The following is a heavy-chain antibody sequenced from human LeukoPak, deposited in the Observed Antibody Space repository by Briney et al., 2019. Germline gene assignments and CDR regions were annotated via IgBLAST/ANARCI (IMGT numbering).Heavy chain of an antibody. Sequence: GGSLRLSCAASGFTVSSNYMSWVRQAPGKGVEWVSVIYSGGTTYYADSVKGRFTISRDNAKNTLYLQMNSLRAEDTAVYYCARGLSGYSSSLGYWGQGTLVTVSS. CDR1: GFTVSSNY. CDR2: IYSGGTT. V-gene: IGHV3-53*01. CDR3: ARGLSGYSSSLGY. D-gene: IGHD6-6*01. J-gene: IGHJ4*02.